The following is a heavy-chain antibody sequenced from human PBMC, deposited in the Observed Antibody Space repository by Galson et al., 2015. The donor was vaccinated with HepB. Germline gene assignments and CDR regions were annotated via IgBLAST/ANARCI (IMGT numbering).Heavy chain of an antibody. J-gene: IGHJ6*02. CDR3: ARGSSSHRGYYYYGMDV. Sequence: SVKVSCKASGGTFSSYAISWVRQAPGQGLEWMGGIIPIFGTANYAQKFQGRVTITADKSTSTAYMELSSLRSEDTAVYYCARGSSSHRGYYYYGMDVWGQGTTVTVSS. D-gene: IGHD6-6*01. CDR1: GGTFSSYA. V-gene: IGHV1-69*06. CDR2: IIPIFGTA.